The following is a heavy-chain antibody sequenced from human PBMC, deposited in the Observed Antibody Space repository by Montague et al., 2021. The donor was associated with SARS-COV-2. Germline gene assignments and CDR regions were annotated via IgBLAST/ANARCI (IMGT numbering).Heavy chain of an antibody. CDR3: ASEIFDYGDFDY. CDR2: ISYDGSNK. J-gene: IGHJ4*02. V-gene: IGHV3-30-3*01. D-gene: IGHD4-17*01. CDR1: GFTFSSYA. Sequence: SLRLSCAASGFTFSSYAMHWVRQAPGKGLEWVAVISYDGSNKYYADSVKGRFTISRDNSKNTLYLQMNSLRAEDTAVYYCASEIFDYGDFDYWGQGTLVTVSS.